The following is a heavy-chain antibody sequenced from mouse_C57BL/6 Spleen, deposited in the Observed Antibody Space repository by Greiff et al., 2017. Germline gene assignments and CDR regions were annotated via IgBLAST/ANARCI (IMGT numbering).Heavy chain of an antibody. D-gene: IGHD1-1*01. J-gene: IGHJ1*03. V-gene: IGHV5-12*01. Sequence: EVQGVESGGGLVQPGGSLKLSCAASGFTFSDYYMYWVRQTPEKRLEWVAYISNGGGSTYYPDTVKGRFTISRDNAKNTLYLQMSRLKSEDTAMYYCTRQFTTVVDWYFDDWGTGTTVTVSS. CDR1: GFTFSDYY. CDR2: ISNGGGST. CDR3: TRQFTTVVDWYFDD.